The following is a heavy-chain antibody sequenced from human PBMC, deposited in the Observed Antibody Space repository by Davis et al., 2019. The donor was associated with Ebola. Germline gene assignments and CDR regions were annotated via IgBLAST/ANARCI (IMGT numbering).Heavy chain of an antibody. CDR3: AREHYDFWSGSNYYGMDV. J-gene: IGHJ6*02. V-gene: IGHV3-7*01. D-gene: IGHD3-3*01. CDR2: IKQDGSEK. Sequence: GESLKISCAASGFTFSSYWMSWVRQAPGKGLEWVANIKQDGSEKYYVDSVKGRFTISRDNAKNSLYLQMNSLRAEDTAVYYCAREHYDFWSGSNYYGMDVWGQGTTVTVSS. CDR1: GFTFSSYW.